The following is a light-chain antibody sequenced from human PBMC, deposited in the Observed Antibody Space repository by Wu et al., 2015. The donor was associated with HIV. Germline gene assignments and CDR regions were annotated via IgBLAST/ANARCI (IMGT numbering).Light chain of an antibody. V-gene: IGKV3-11*01. Sequence: EIVLTQSPATLSLSPGERATLSCRASQSVDNYLAWYQRKPGQAPRLLIYDASNRATGIPARLSGSGSGTDFTLTISSLEPEDFAVYYCQQRLNWPPVTFGQGTRLEIK. CDR3: QQRLNWPPVT. J-gene: IGKJ5*01. CDR2: DAS. CDR1: QSVDNY.